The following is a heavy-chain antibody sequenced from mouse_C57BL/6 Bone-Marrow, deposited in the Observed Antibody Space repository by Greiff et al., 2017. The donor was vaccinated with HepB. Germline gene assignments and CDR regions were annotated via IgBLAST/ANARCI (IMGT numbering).Heavy chain of an antibody. CDR3: ARGGGSSPYWYFDV. CDR2: ISNLAYSI. V-gene: IGHV5-15*01. J-gene: IGHJ1*03. CDR1: GFTFSDYG. D-gene: IGHD1-1*01. Sequence: EVQLVESGGGLVQPGGSLKLSCAASGFTFSDYGMAWVRQAPRKGPEWVAFISNLAYSIYYADTVTGRFTISRENAKNTLYLEMSSLRSEDTAMYYCARGGGSSPYWYFDVWGTGTTVTVSS.